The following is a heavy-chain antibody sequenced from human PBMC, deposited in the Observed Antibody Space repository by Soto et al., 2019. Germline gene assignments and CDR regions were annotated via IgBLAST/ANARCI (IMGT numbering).Heavy chain of an antibody. CDR3: AKDRGTAMFQDAFDI. V-gene: IGHV3-23*01. CDR2: ISGSGGST. CDR1: GFAFGNYP. D-gene: IGHD5-18*01. J-gene: IGHJ3*02. Sequence: GGSLRLSCVASGFAFGNYPMAWVRQTPGKGLQWISAISGSGGSTYYADSVKGRFTISRDNSKNTLYLQMNSLRAEDTAVYYCAKDRGTAMFQDAFDIWGQGTMVTVSS.